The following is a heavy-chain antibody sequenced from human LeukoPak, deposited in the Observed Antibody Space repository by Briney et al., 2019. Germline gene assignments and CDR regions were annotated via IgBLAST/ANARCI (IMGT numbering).Heavy chain of an antibody. Sequence: GGSLRLSCAVSGFTFSGYAMSWVRQAPGKGLEWVSTISGSGDYTYYADSVKGRFSISRDNSKNTLHLQMNSLRAEDTAVYYCAKEDYGDPQYYFDYWGQGTLVTVSS. J-gene: IGHJ4*02. V-gene: IGHV3-23*01. CDR3: AKEDYGDPQYYFDY. CDR2: ISGSGDYT. CDR1: GFTFSGYA. D-gene: IGHD4-17*01.